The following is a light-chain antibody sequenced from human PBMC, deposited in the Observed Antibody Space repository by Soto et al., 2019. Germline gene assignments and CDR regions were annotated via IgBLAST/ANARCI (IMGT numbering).Light chain of an antibody. CDR2: EGS. J-gene: IGLJ1*01. CDR3: CSYAGSSTPYV. V-gene: IGLV2-23*01. Sequence: VLTQPASVSGSPGQSITISCTGTSSDVGSYNLVSWYQQHPGKAPKLMIYEGSKRPSGVSNRFSGSKSGNTASLTISGLQAEDEADYYCCSYAGSSTPYVFGTGTKVTVL. CDR1: SSDVGSYNL.